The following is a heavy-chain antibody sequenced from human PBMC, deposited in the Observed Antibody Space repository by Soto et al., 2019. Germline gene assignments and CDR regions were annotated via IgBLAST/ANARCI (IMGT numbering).Heavy chain of an antibody. J-gene: IGHJ5*02. V-gene: IGHV4-34*01. CDR3: ARRYCSSTSCYRSWFDP. D-gene: IGHD2-2*02. CDR2: INHSGST. CDR1: GGSFSGYY. Sequence: SETLSLTCAVYGGSFSGYYWSWIRQPPGKGLEWIGEINHSGSTNYNPSLKSRVTISVDTSKNQFSLKLSSVTAADTAVYYCARRYCSSTSCYRSWFDPWGQGTLVTVSS.